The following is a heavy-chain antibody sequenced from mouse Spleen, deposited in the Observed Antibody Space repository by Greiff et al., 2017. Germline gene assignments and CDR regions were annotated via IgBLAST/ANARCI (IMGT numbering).Heavy chain of an antibody. J-gene: IGHJ2*01. CDR1: GFTFSSYA. CDR3: ARDMGDHYFDY. CDR2: ISSGGSYT. D-gene: IGHD1-1*02. Sequence: EVMLVESGGGLVKPGGSLKLSCAASGFTFSSYAMSWVRQTPEKRLEWVATISSGGSYTYYPDSVKGRFTISRDNAKNTLYLQMSSLRSEDTAMYYCARDMGDHYFDYWGQGTTLTVSS. V-gene: IGHV5-9-1*01.